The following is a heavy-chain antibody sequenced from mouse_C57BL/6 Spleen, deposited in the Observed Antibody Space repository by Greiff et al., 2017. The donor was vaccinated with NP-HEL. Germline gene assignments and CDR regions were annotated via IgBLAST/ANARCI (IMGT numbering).Heavy chain of an antibody. Sequence: QVQLQQPGAELVMPGASVKLSCKASGYTFTSYWMHWVKQRPGQGLEWIGEIDPSDSYTTYNQKFKGKSTLTVDKSSSTAYMQLSSLTSEDSAVYYCARDDYGFAYWGQGTLVTVSA. J-gene: IGHJ3*01. CDR2: IDPSDSYT. D-gene: IGHD2-4*01. CDR3: ARDDYGFAY. CDR1: GYTFTSYW. V-gene: IGHV1-69*01.